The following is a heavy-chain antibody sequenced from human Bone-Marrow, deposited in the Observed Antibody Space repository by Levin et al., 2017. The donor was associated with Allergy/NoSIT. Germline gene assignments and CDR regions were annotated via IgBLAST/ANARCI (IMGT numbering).Heavy chain of an antibody. CDR2: LSGSGGST. CDR1: GFTFSRYG. V-gene: IGHV3-23*01. CDR3: AKDRGWYGDASDT. J-gene: IGHJ3*01. D-gene: IGHD6-19*01. Sequence: GESLKISCAASGFTFSRYGMSWVRQAPGKGLEWVSALSGSGGSTYYADSVKGRFTVSRDNSKNTLFLQMNSLRVEDTAVYYCAKDRGWYGDASDTWGQGTMVTVSS.